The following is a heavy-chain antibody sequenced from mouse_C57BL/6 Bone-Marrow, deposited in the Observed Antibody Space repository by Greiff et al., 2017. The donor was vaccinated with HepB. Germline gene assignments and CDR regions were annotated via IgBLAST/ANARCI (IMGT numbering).Heavy chain of an antibody. CDR3: AREEDYGSSYLYFDC. CDR1: GYSFTGYY. CDR2: INPSTGGT. Sequence: EVQLQQSGPELVKPGASVKISCKASGYSFTGYYMNWVKQSPEKSLEWIGEINPSTGGTTYNQKFKAKTTLTVDKSSSTAYMQLKSLTSEDSAVYYCAREEDYGSSYLYFDCWGQGTTLTVSS. J-gene: IGHJ2*01. D-gene: IGHD1-1*01. V-gene: IGHV1-42*01.